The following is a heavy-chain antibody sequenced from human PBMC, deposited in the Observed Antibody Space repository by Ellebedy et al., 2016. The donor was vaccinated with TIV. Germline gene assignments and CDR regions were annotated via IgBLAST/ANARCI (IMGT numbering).Heavy chain of an antibody. CDR2: IYSTGST. CDR3: ARGRWLQPYFDY. D-gene: IGHD5-24*01. J-gene: IGHJ4*02. CDR1: GGSISGSSYY. Sequence: LRLSCTVSGGSISGSSYYWGWIRQHPGKGLEWIGYIYSTGSTYYNPSLKSRLIISVDTAKNQFSLKLTAVTAAETAVYYCARGRWLQPYFDYWGQGTPVTVSS. V-gene: IGHV4-31*03.